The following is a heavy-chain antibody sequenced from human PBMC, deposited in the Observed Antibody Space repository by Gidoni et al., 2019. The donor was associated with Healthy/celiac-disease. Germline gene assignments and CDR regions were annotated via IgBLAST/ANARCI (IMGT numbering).Heavy chain of an antibody. D-gene: IGHD3-22*01. CDR2: ISSNGGST. Sequence: LVALVAGVVWQGWSLSSSGSATGVTFSSCAMHWVRQAPGKGLEYVSAISSNGGSTYYADSVKGRFTISRDNSKNTLYLQMSSLRAEDTALYYCVKGSTMIVVVMEFWFDPWGQGTLVTVSS. CDR3: VKGSTMIVVVMEFWFDP. V-gene: IGHV3-64D*06. CDR1: GVTFSSCA. J-gene: IGHJ5*02.